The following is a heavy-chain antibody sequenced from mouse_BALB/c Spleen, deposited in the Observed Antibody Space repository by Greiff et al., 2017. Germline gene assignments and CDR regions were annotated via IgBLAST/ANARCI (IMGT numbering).Heavy chain of an antibody. CDR2: ISSGGSYT. CDR3: ARTSLRLLAY. V-gene: IGHV5-9-4*01. Sequence: EVKLVESGGGLVKPGGSLKLSCAASGFTFSSYAMSWVRQSPEKRLEWVAEISSGGSYTYYPDTVTGRFTISRDNAKNTLYLEMSSLRSEDTAMYYCARTSLRLLAYWGQGTLVTVSA. J-gene: IGHJ3*01. CDR1: GFTFSSYA. D-gene: IGHD1-2*01.